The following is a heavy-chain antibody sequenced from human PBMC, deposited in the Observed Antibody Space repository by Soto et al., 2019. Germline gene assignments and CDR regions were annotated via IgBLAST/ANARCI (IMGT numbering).Heavy chain of an antibody. Sequence: QVQLVQSGAEVKKPGSSVKVSCKASGGTFSSYAISWVRQAPGQGLEWMGGIIPIFGTANYAQKFQGRVTITADESTSTAYMGRGSLSSEDTAVYCWGGGGGGYVLDYYYYYGMDVWGQGTTVTVSS. J-gene: IGHJ6*02. CDR1: GGTFSSYA. CDR3: GGGGGGYVLDYYYYYGMDV. CDR2: IIPIFGTA. V-gene: IGHV1-69*01. D-gene: IGHD5-12*01.